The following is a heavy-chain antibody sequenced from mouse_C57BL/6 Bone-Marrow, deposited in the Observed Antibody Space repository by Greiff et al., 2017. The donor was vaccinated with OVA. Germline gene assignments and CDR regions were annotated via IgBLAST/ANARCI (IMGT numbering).Heavy chain of an antibody. J-gene: IGHJ1*03. D-gene: IGHD1-1*01. CDR2: INPSSGYT. CDR1: GYTFTSYW. V-gene: IGHV1-7*01. Sequence: QVQLQQSGAELAKPGASVKLSCKASGYTFTSYWMHWVKQRPGQGLEWIGYINPSSGYTKYNQKFKDKATLTADKSYSTAYMQLSSLTYEDSAVYYCARRKTTVVATDWYFDVWGTGTTVTVSS. CDR3: ARRKTTVVATDWYFDV.